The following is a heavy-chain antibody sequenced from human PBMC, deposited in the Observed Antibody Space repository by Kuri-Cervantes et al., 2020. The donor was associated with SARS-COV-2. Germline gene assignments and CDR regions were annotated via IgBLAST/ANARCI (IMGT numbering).Heavy chain of an antibody. Sequence: GGSLRPSCAVSGLTSSSRSMNGVRQAPGMGLEWVSHIDASGKSRYYIDSVQGRFTISRDNARNSLYLQMNSLTEEDTAVYYCSTTWDHWGQGTLVTVSS. CDR2: IDASGKSR. D-gene: IGHD1-14*01. V-gene: IGHV3-48*02. J-gene: IGHJ4*02. CDR3: STTWDH. CDR1: GLTSSSRS.